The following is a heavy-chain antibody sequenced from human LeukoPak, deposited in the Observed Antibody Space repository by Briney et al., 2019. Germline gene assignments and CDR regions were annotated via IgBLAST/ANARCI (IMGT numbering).Heavy chain of an antibody. Sequence: GGSLRLSCAASGFTFSSYAMSWVRQAPGKGLEWVSAITNSGDNTYYADSVKGRFTISRDNSKNTLYLQMNSLRAEDTAVYYCASQGYSYGHPFSPWGQGTLVTVSS. CDR2: ITNSGDNT. CDR1: GFTFSSYA. J-gene: IGHJ5*02. V-gene: IGHV3-23*01. D-gene: IGHD5-18*01. CDR3: ASQGYSYGHPFSP.